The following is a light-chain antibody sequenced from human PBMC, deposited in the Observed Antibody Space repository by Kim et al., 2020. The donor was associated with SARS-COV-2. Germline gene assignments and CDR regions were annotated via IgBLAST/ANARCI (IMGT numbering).Light chain of an antibody. Sequence: QSALTQPRSVSGSPGQSVTLSCTGTNNDIGRYNYVSWYQLHPGKAPKLIIYDVTRRPSGVPHRFSGSKSADTASLTISGLQTEDEAEYHCCSYAGSDSFVVFGGGTQLTVL. CDR1: NNDIGRYNY. J-gene: IGLJ2*01. V-gene: IGLV2-11*01. CDR3: CSYAGSDSFVV. CDR2: DVT.